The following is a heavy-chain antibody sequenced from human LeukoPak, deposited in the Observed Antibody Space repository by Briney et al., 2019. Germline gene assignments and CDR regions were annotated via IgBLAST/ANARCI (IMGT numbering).Heavy chain of an antibody. CDR3: ARITVSPYYYGMDV. CDR2: IDWDDDK. CDR1: GFSLSTSGMC. D-gene: IGHD3-16*02. Sequence: ESGPALVKPTQTLTLTCTFSGFSLSTSGMCVSWIRQPPGKALEWLARIDWDDDKYYSTSLKTRLTISKDTSKNQVVLTMTNMDPVETATYYCARITVSPYYYGMDVWGQGTTVTVSS. J-gene: IGHJ6*02. V-gene: IGHV2-70*11.